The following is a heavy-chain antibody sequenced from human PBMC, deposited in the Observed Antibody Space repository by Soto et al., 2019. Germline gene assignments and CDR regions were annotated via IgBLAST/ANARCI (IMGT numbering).Heavy chain of an antibody. Sequence: QVTLKESGPTLVKSTQPLTLMCTFSGFSLSTDGESAAWIRQPPGKALAWLALLYWDDDERYGPSLKTRLTSXKAAAKNQVVLTMTNIDPADTAPYSGAHRRGPGTWETAFDYWGQGTLVSVSS. J-gene: IGHJ4*02. CDR1: GFSLSTDGES. V-gene: IGHV2-5*09. CDR2: LYWDDDE. CDR3: AHRRGPGTWETAFDY. D-gene: IGHD5-18*01.